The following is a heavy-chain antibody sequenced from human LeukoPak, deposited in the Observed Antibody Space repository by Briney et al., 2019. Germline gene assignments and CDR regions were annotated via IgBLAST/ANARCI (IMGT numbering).Heavy chain of an antibody. CDR3: ARGHSSSWDQFDY. J-gene: IGHJ4*02. CDR2: FNPENGNT. D-gene: IGHD6-13*01. CDR1: GGTFSSYA. V-gene: IGHV1-18*01. Sequence: ASVKVSCKASGGTFSSYAISWVRQAPGQGLEWMGWFNPENGNTNYAQKFQGRVTMTADTSTSTAYMELRSLRSDDTAVYYCARGHSSSWDQFDYWGQGTLVTVSS.